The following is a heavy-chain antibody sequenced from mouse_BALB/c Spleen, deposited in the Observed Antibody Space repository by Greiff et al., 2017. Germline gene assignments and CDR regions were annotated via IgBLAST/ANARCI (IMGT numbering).Heavy chain of an antibody. J-gene: IGHJ1*01. CDR1: GFTFSSYA. CDR3: ARGPITTVRWYFDV. D-gene: IGHD1-1*01. CDR2: ISSGGST. V-gene: IGHV5-6-5*01. Sequence: EVKVVESGGGLVKPGGSLKLSCAASGFTFSSYAMSWVRQTPEKRLEWVASISSGGSTYYPDSVKGRFTISRDNARNILYLQMSSLRSEDTAMYYCARGPITTVRWYFDVWGAGTTVTVSS.